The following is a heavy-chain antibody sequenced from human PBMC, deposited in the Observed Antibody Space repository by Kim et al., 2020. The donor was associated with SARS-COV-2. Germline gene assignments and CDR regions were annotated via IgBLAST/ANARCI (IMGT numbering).Heavy chain of an antibody. CDR1: GFTFRTFA. V-gene: IGHV3-23*01. Sequence: GGSLRLSCTGSGFTFRTFAMGWVRQAPGEGLEWVSGISDSGDRTFQADSVKGRFTISRDNPKNTLFLELNSLRGEDTALYYCALSGDFSVPTYFDYCGRGTRVTVSA. D-gene: IGHD4-17*01. CDR2: ISDSGDRT. J-gene: IGHJ4*02. CDR3: ALSGDFSVPTYFDY.